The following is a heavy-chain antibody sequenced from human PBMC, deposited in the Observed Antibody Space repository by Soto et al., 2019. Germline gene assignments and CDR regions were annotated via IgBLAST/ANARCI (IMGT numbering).Heavy chain of an antibody. CDR3: ATSLLDYYESSGYYFSFDY. D-gene: IGHD3-22*01. J-gene: IGHJ4*02. CDR1: GGTFSSYA. V-gene: IGHV1-69*01. CDR2: IIPIFGTA. Sequence: QVQLVQSGAEVKKPGSSVKVSCKASGGTFSSYAISWVRQAPGQGLEWMGGIIPIFGTANYAQKFQGRVTITADESTSTAYMELSSLRSEDTAVYYCATSLLDYYESSGYYFSFDYWGQGTLVTVSS.